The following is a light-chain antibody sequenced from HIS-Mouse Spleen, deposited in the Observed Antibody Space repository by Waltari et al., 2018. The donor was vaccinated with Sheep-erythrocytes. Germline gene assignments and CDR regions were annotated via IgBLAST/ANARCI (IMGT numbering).Light chain of an antibody. J-gene: IGLJ3*02. Sequence: QSALTQPRSVSGSPGQSVTISGTGTSIDVGGYNYVSWNQQHPGKAPKLMIYDVSKRPSGVPDRFSGSKSGNTASLTISGLQAEDEADYYCCSYAGSYTWVFGGGTKLTVL. CDR1: SIDVGGYNY. CDR2: DVS. CDR3: CSYAGSYTWV. V-gene: IGLV2-11*01.